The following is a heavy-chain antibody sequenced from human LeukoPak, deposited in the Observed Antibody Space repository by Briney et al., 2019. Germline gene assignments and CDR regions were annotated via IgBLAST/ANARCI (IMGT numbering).Heavy chain of an antibody. D-gene: IGHD6-19*01. Sequence: PGGSLRLSCAASGFTFSKYWMLWARQAPGKGLESVSRINTDGTVTTYADSVKGRFTVSRDNADNTMFLQMNSVRDEDTAVYYCATKQWLAPPPDSWGQGTPVTVSS. CDR2: INTDGTVT. CDR3: ATKQWLAPPPDS. V-gene: IGHV3-74*01. J-gene: IGHJ4*02. CDR1: GFTFSKYW.